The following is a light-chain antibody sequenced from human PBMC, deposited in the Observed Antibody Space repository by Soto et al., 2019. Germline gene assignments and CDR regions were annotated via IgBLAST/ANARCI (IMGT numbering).Light chain of an antibody. CDR2: LAS. CDR1: QGISNY. CDR3: QQRHNWPIT. V-gene: IGKV1-9*01. Sequence: IQLTQSPSSLSASVGDRVTITCRASQGISNYLAWYQQKPGRAPKLLIYLASTLQGGVPSRFSGSGSGTDFSLTISSLEPEDFGVYYCQQRHNWPITFGQGTRLEIK. J-gene: IGKJ5*01.